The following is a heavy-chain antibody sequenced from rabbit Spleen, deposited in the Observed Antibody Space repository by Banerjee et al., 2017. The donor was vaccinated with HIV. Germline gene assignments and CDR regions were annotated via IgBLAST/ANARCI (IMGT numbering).Heavy chain of an antibody. CDR2: IEAGSSGFT. D-gene: IGHD1-1*01. CDR3: ARDLVAVIGWNFNL. V-gene: IGHV1S45*01. Sequence: QEQLEESGGGLVQPEGSLTLTCTASGFSFSGSSYMCWVRQAPGKGLEWIACIEAGSSGFTYFATWAKGRFTISKTSSTTVTLQMTSLTAADTATYFCARDLVAVIGWNFNLWGPGTLVTVS. J-gene: IGHJ4*01. CDR1: GFSFSGSSY.